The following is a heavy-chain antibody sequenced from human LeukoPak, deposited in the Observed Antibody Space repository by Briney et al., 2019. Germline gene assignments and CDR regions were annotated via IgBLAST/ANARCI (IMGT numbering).Heavy chain of an antibody. CDR3: AKESRASSNWYVATGNYFDY. CDR2: ISYDGSNK. D-gene: IGHD6-13*01. V-gene: IGHV3-30*18. J-gene: IGHJ4*02. CDR1: GFTFSSYG. Sequence: PGRSLRLSCAASGFTFSSYGMHWVRQAPGKGLEWVAVISYDGSNKYYADSVKGRFTISRDNSKNTLYLQMNSLRAEDTAVYYCAKESRASSNWYVATGNYFDYWGQGTLVTVSS.